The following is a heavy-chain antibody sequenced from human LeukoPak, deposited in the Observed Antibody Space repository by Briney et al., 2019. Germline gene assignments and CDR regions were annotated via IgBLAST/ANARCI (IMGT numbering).Heavy chain of an antibody. Sequence: ASVKVSCKASGYTFTSYDINWVRRATGQGLEWMGWMNPNSGNTGYAQKFQGRVTMTRNTSISTAYMELSSLRSEDTAVYYCARGRRSSSSNRRTNWFDPWGQGTLVTVSS. CDR2: MNPNSGNT. V-gene: IGHV1-8*01. CDR3: ARGRRSSSSNRRTNWFDP. D-gene: IGHD6-6*01. CDR1: GYTFTSYD. J-gene: IGHJ5*02.